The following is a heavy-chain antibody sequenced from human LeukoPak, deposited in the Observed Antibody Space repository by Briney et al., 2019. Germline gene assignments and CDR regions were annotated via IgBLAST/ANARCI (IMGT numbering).Heavy chain of an antibody. CDR3: ARVRQYCSSTSCSGAFDI. CDR2: IYYSGST. V-gene: IGHV4-59*01. J-gene: IGHJ3*02. D-gene: IGHD2-2*01. Sequence: SETLSLTCTVSGGSISSYYWSWIRQPPGKGLEWIGYIYYSGSTNYNPSLKSRVTISVDTSKNQFSLKLSSVTAADTAVYYCARVRQYCSSTSCSGAFDIWGQGTMVTVSS. CDR1: GGSISSYY.